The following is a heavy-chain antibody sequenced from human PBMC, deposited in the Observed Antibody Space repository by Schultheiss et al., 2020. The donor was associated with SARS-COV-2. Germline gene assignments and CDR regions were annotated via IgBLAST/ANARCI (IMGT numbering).Heavy chain of an antibody. V-gene: IGHV4-39*07. J-gene: IGHJ6*03. D-gene: IGHD3-3*01. CDR1: GGSISSGGYY. CDR2: INHSGST. Sequence: GSLRLSCTVSGGSISSGGYYWSWIRQPPGKGLEWIGEINHSGSTNYNPSLKSRVTISVDTSKNQFSLKLSSVTAADTAVYYCAREHDFWSGYSYYYMDVWGKGTTVTVSS. CDR3: AREHDFWSGYSYYYMDV.